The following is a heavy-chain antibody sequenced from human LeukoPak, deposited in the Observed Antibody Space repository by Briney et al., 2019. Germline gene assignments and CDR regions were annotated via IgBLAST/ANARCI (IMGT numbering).Heavy chain of an antibody. V-gene: IGHV4-34*01. Sequence: ASETLSLTCAVYGGSFSGYYWSWIRQPPGKGLEWIGEINHSGSTNYNPSLKSRVTISVDTSKNQFSLKLSSVTAADTAVYYCARTGPSYDYVWGSYRENWFDPWGQGTLVTVSS. CDR1: GGSFSGYY. D-gene: IGHD3-16*02. J-gene: IGHJ5*02. CDR3: ARTGPSYDYVWGSYRENWFDP. CDR2: INHSGST.